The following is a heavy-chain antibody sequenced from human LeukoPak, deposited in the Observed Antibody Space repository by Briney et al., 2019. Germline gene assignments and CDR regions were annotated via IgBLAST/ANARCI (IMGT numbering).Heavy chain of an antibody. CDR1: GYTFTNYD. V-gene: IGHV1-8*01. Sequence: GASVKVSCKASGYTFTNYDINWVRQATGQGLEWMGYMNPNSGNSAYAQKFQGRVTITTDASISTAYMQLSGLRSEDTALSYCAREGLDYWGQGTLVTVSS. J-gene: IGHJ4*02. CDR3: AREGLDY. CDR2: MNPNSGNS.